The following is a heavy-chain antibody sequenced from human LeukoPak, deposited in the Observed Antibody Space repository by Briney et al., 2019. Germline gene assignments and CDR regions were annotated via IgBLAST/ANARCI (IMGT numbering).Heavy chain of an antibody. CDR1: GGSISSGDYY. D-gene: IGHD3-22*01. V-gene: IGHV4-30-4*08. CDR3: ASGPGSLKSSGYFSYYFDY. CDR2: IYYSGST. Sequence: SQTLSLTCTVSGGSISSGDYYWSWIRQSPGKGLEWIGYIYYSGSTYYNPSLKSRVTILIDTSKNQFSLKLSSVTAADTAVYYCASGPGSLKSSGYFSYYFDYWGQGTLVTVSS. J-gene: IGHJ4*02.